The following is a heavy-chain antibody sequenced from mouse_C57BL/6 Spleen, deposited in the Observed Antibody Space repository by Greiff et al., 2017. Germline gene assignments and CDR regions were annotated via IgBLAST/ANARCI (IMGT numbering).Heavy chain of an antibody. Sequence: VQLQQSGAELVRPGASVTLSCKASGYTFTDYEMHWVKQTPVHGLEWIGAIAPETGGTAYNQKFKGKAILTADKSSSTAYMELRSLTSEDSAVYYCTFYDGYYGFAYWGQGTLVTVSA. CDR1: GYTFTDYE. CDR2: IAPETGGT. J-gene: IGHJ3*01. CDR3: TFYDGYYGFAY. V-gene: IGHV1-15*01. D-gene: IGHD2-3*01.